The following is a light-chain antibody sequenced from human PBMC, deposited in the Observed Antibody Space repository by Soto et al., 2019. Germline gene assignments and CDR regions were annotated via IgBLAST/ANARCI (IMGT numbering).Light chain of an antibody. CDR3: NSYTSSGTYV. V-gene: IGLV2-14*03. Sequence: QSALTQPASVSGSPGQSFTISCTGTSSDVGLYNYVSWYRHLPGKAPELIIYDVSNRPSGVSNRFSGSKSANTASLTISGLQAEDEAEYYCNSYTSSGTYVFGTGTKLTVL. CDR1: SSDVGLYNY. CDR2: DVS. J-gene: IGLJ1*01.